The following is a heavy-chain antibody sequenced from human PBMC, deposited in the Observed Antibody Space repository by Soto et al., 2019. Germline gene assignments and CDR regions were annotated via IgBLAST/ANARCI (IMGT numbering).Heavy chain of an antibody. CDR1: GYTFTSYD. D-gene: IGHD2-2*01. CDR3: ARGASLRYYYYYGMDV. Sequence: QVQLVQSGAEVKKPGASVKVSCKASGYTFTSYDINWVRQATGQGLEWMGWMNPNSGNTGYAQKFQGRVTMTRNTSISTAYMELSSLRSEDTAVYYCARGASLRYYYYYGMDVWGQGTTVTVSS. V-gene: IGHV1-8*01. CDR2: MNPNSGNT. J-gene: IGHJ6*02.